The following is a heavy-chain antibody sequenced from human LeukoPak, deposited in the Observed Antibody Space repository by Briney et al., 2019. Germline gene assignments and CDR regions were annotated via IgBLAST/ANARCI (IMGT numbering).Heavy chain of an antibody. Sequence: SETLSLTCAVSGGSINSNNWWSWVRRPPGEGLEWIGEIYHSGSTNYNPSLKSLVTISGDKSKNQFSLKLSSVTAADTAIYYCARARNEILAGYYSFDYWGQGILVTVSS. CDR3: ARARNEILAGYYSFDY. CDR1: GGSINSNNW. D-gene: IGHD3-9*01. V-gene: IGHV4-4*02. CDR2: IYHSGST. J-gene: IGHJ4*02.